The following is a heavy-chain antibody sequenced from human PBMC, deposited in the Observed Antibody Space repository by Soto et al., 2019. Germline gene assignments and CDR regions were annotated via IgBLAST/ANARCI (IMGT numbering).Heavy chain of an antibody. CDR3: ARDRKILEPKSFYYYYGMDV. D-gene: IGHD1-1*01. CDR2: ISYDGSNK. V-gene: IGHV3-30-3*01. J-gene: IGHJ6*02. Sequence: QVQLVESGGGVVQPGRSLRLSCAASGFTFSSYAMHWVRQAPGKGLEWVAVISYDGSNKYYADSVKGRFTISRDNSKNTLYLQMNSLRAEDTAVYYCARDRKILEPKSFYYYYGMDVWGQGTTVTVSS. CDR1: GFTFSSYA.